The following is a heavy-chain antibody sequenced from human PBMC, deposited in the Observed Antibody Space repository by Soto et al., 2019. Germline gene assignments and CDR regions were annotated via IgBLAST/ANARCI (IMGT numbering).Heavy chain of an antibody. J-gene: IGHJ4*02. CDR2: IIPIFGTA. CDR3: ARDLGGSDYGSGNDY. V-gene: IGHV1-69*13. D-gene: IGHD3-10*01. CDR1: GGTFSIYA. Sequence: GASVKVSCTASGGTFSIYAISWVRQAPGQGLEWMGGIIPIFGTANYAQKFQGRVTITADESTSTAYMELSSLRSEDTAVYYCARDLGGSDYGSGNDYWGQGTLVTVSS.